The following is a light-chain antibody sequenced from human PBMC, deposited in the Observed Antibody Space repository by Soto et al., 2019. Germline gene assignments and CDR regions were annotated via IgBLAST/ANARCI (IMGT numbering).Light chain of an antibody. V-gene: IGKV3-15*01. CDR2: GAS. CDR1: HCVGSN. Sequence: EIVMTQSPAPLSASPGERATLSCRASHCVGSNLAWYQLKPGQAPRLLIYGASTRATGIPARFSGSGSATYFTLTIRNLQSEDFAICLCQQYNNWPPDRTFGQGTKVEIK. CDR3: QQYNNWPPDRT. J-gene: IGKJ1*01.